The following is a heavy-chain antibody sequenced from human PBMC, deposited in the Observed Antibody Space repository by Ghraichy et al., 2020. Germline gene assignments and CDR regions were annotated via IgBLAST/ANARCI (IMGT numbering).Heavy chain of an antibody. D-gene: IGHD2-21*01. CDR3: ARGASCGGDCYTEYYFDS. CDR1: EFSFSRYW. Sequence: GESLNISCVGSEFSFSRYWMSWVRQAPGKGLEWVANLNQDGSENHYVDSVKGRFTISRDNAKKSLYLHMISLRAEDTAVYYCARGASCGGDCYTEYYFDSWGQGTLV. CDR2: LNQDGSEN. V-gene: IGHV3-7*01. J-gene: IGHJ4*02.